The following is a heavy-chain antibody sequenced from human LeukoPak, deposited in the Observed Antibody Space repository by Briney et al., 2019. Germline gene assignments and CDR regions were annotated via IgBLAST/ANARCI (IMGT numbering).Heavy chain of an antibody. CDR1: GFTFSSYS. V-gene: IGHV3-48*04. Sequence: GGSLRLSCAASGFTFSSYSMNWVRQAPGKGLEWVSYISSSSSTIYYADSVKGRFTISRDNAKNSLYLQMNSLRAEDTAVYYCAKRLYYYDSSGYLLDYWGQGTLVTVSS. CDR2: ISSSSSTI. J-gene: IGHJ4*02. D-gene: IGHD3-22*01. CDR3: AKRLYYYDSSGYLLDY.